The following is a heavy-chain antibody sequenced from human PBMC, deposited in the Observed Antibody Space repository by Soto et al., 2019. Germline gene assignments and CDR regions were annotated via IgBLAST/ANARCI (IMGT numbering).Heavy chain of an antibody. Sequence: GGSLRLSCAASGFTFSSYGMHWVRQAPGKGLEWVAVIWYDGSNKYYADSVKGRFTISRDNSKNTLYLQMNSLRAEDTAVYYCARLSGGDSWYLPWGQGTLVTVSS. CDR2: IWYDGSNK. V-gene: IGHV3-33*01. CDR3: ARLSGGDSWYLP. J-gene: IGHJ5*02. CDR1: GFTFSSYG. D-gene: IGHD6-13*01.